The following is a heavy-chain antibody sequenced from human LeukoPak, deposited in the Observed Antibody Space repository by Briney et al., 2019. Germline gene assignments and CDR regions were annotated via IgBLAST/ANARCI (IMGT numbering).Heavy chain of an antibody. CDR3: ERERWFGDALDY. D-gene: IGHD3-10*01. CDR2: ISSSSSYI. Sequence: GGSLRLACAASGFTFSSYSMNWVRQAPGKGLEWVSSISSSSSYIYYADSVKGRFTISRDNAKNSLYLQMTSLRAEDTAVYYCERERWFGDALDYWGQGTLVTVSS. CDR1: GFTFSSYS. J-gene: IGHJ4*02. V-gene: IGHV3-21*01.